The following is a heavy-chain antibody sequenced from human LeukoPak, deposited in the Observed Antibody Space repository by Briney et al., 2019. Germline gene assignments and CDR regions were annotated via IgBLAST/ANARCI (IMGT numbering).Heavy chain of an antibody. D-gene: IGHD2-2*01. CDR2: MNPNSGNT. CDR3: ARVEWEYCSSTSCYPVIDY. J-gene: IGHJ4*02. CDR1: GYTFPSYG. Sequence: GASVKVSCKASGYTFPSYGISWVRQAPGQGLEWMGWMNPNSGNTGYAQKFQGRVTMTRNTSISTAYMELSSLRSEDTAVYYCARVEWEYCSSTSCYPVIDYWGQGTLVTVSS. V-gene: IGHV1-8*02.